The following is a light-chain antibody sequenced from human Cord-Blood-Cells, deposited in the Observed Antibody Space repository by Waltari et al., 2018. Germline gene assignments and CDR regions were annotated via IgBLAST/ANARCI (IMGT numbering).Light chain of an antibody. CDR2: EGS. J-gene: IGLJ2*01. CDR3: CSYAGSSTVV. V-gene: IGLV2-23*01. Sequence: QSALTQPASVSGSPGQSITISCTGPSRDVGSYNLGSWYQQHPSKAPKLMLYEGSKRPSGVSNRFSCSKSGNTASLTISVLQAEDEADYNFCSYAGSSTVVFGGGTKLTVL. CDR1: SRDVGSYNL.